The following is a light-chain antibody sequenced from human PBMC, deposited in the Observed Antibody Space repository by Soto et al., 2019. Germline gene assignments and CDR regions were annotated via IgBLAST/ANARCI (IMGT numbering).Light chain of an antibody. Sequence: DIQMTQSPSSLSASVGDRVTITCQASQDISNYLNWYQQKPGKAPKLLIYDASNLETGIPSRFSRSGSGTDFTFTISSLQPEDIATYYCQQYDNLLTFGQGTKLEIK. CDR2: DAS. CDR1: QDISNY. J-gene: IGKJ2*01. V-gene: IGKV1-33*01. CDR3: QQYDNLLT.